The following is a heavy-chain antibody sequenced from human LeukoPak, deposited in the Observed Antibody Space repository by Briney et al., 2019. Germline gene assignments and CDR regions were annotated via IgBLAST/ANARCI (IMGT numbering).Heavy chain of an antibody. CDR3: ARRGIWIQWNFEY. Sequence: SETLSLTCAVEGGAFNDYYWSWVRQSPEKGLEWIAEINQGGSTIYNPSLKNRVTMSIDTTRKHFSLQLASLTAADTADYFCARRGIWIQWNFEYWGQGVLVTVSS. J-gene: IGHJ4*02. CDR2: INQGGST. D-gene: IGHD5-12*01. V-gene: IGHV4-34*01. CDR1: GGAFNDYY.